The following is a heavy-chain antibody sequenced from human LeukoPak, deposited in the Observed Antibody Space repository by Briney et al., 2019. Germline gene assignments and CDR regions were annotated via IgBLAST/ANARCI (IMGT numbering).Heavy chain of an antibody. CDR1: GFTFSSYS. V-gene: IGHV3-48*01. J-gene: IGHJ3*02. CDR2: ISSSSSTI. D-gene: IGHD3-22*01. CDR3: ASHTYYYDSSGYLGDAFDI. Sequence: PGGSLRLSCAASGFTFSSYSMNWVRQAPGKGLEWVSYISSSSSTIYYADSVKGRFTISRDNAKNSLYLQMNSLRAEDTAVYYCASHTYYYDSSGYLGDAFDIWGQGTMVTVSS.